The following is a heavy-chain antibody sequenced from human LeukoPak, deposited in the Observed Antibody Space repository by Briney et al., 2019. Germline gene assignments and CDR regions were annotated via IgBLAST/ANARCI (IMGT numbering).Heavy chain of an antibody. CDR3: AELGITMIGGV. J-gene: IGHJ6*04. CDR2: ISSSGSTI. Sequence: PGGSLRLSCAASGFTFSSYEMNWVRQAPGKGLEWVSYISSSGSTIYYADSVKGRFTISRDNAKNSLYLQVNSLRAEDTAVYYCAELGITMIGGVWGKGTTVTIFS. CDR1: GFTFSSYE. V-gene: IGHV3-48*03. D-gene: IGHD3-10*02.